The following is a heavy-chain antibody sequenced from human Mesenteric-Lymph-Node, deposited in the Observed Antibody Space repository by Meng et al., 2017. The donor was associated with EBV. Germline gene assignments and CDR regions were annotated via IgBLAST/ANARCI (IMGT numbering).Heavy chain of an antibody. CDR2: INWRGTT. V-gene: IGHV4-39*01. D-gene: IGHD6-19*01. J-gene: IGHJ4*02. Sequence: QLHPKRWGPGLAVPSEPLSLTCAVSGGSLGRTSYYWGWIRQSPGKGLEWIGGINWRGTTYYNPSLKSRVTISLDMSKNQFSLRLTSLTATDTALYYCARQINSGSFESATFDYWGQGALVTVSS. CDR1: GGSLGRTSYY. CDR3: ARQINSGSFESATFDY.